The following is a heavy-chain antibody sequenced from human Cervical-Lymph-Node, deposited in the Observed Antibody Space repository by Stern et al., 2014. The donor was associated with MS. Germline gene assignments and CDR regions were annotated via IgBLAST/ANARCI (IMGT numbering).Heavy chain of an antibody. V-gene: IGHV4-61*02. CDR2: IDTGGSP. J-gene: IGHJ4*02. CDR1: GDSIRSDTYY. CDR3: AGARGYYYSTFDD. Sequence: QVRLQESGPRLVKPSQTLSLTCTVSGDSIRSDTYYWSWVPQPAGKGLEWIGRIDTGGSPDYTPPLKGRVTISVDTSRTKFPLKLPSVTATDTAVYFCAGARGYYYSTFDDWGQGTLVTVSS. D-gene: IGHD3-22*01.